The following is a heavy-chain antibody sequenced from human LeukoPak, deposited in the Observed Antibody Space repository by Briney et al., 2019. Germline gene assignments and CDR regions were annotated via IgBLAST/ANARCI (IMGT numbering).Heavy chain of an antibody. CDR1: GFTFSSYW. Sequence: GGSLRLSCAASGFTFSSYWMSWVRQAPGKGLEWVANIKQDGSEKYYVDSVKGRFTISRDNAKNSLYLQMNSLRAEDTAVYYCARGFRSSRYGYYFDYWGQGTLVTVSS. CDR2: IKQDGSEK. V-gene: IGHV3-7*01. D-gene: IGHD6-13*01. CDR3: ARGFRSSRYGYYFDY. J-gene: IGHJ4*02.